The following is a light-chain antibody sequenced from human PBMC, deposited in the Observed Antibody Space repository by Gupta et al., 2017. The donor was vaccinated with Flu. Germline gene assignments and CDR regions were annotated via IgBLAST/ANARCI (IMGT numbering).Light chain of an antibody. CDR2: AAS. CDR3: QQSDSTSWT. J-gene: IGKJ1*01. CDR1: QSISSY. Sequence: SSLSASVGDRVTITCRASQSISSYLNWYQQKPGKAPKLLIYAASSLQSGVPSRFSGSGSGTDFTLTISSLQPEDFATYYCQQSDSTSWTFGQGTKVEIK. V-gene: IGKV1-39*01.